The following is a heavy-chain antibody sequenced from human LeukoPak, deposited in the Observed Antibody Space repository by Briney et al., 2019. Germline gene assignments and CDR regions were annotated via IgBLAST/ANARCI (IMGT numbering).Heavy chain of an antibody. D-gene: IGHD3-3*01. J-gene: IGHJ3*02. CDR1: GYTFTSYY. V-gene: IGHV1-46*01. CDR3: ARAVKRDYDFWSGYFRLQFAFDI. Sequence: ASVKVSCKASGYTFTSYYMHWVRQAPGQGLEWMGIINPSGGSTSYAQKFQGRVTMTRDMSTSTVYMEPSSLRSEDTAVYYCARAVKRDYDFWSGYFRLQFAFDIWGQGTMVTVSS. CDR2: INPSGGST.